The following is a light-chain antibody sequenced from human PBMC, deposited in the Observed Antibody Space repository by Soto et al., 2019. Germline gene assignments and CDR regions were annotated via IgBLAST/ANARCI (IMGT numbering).Light chain of an antibody. J-gene: IGKJ4*01. CDR2: AAS. Sequence: DIVMTQSPATLSVSPGERVTLSCRPSQTIHRNLAWYQQRPGQAPRPLIYAASTRATGIPARFSGNGFGTEFTLSISSMQSEYLAVYYLQQYSDWPLTFGGGTKVEIK. CDR3: QQYSDWPLT. CDR1: QTIHRN. V-gene: IGKV3D-15*01.